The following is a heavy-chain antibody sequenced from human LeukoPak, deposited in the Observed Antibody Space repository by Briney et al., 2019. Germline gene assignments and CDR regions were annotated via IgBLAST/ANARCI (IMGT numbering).Heavy chain of an antibody. V-gene: IGHV4-61*02. Sequence: SQTLSLTCTVSGGSINSGNYYWSWIRQPAGKGLEWVGRIYTSGTTNYNPSLKSRVTISVDSSKNQFSLKLSSVTAADTAVYYCARSPDRNIFDYWGQGTLVTVSS. D-gene: IGHD1-14*01. J-gene: IGHJ4*02. CDR2: IYTSGTT. CDR3: ARSPDRNIFDY. CDR1: GGSINSGNYY.